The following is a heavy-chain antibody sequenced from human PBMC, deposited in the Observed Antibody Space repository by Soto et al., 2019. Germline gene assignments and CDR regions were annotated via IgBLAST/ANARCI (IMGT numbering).Heavy chain of an antibody. CDR1: GFTFSSYG. CDR3: VHCSGGSCYEGMDV. CDR2: ISYDGSNK. D-gene: IGHD2-15*01. Sequence: QVQLVESGGGVVQPGRSLRLSCAASGFTFSSYGMHWVRQAPGKGLEWVAVISYDGSNKYYADSVKGRFTISRDNSKNTLYLQMNSLRAEDTAVYYCVHCSGGSCYEGMDVWGQGTTVTVSS. J-gene: IGHJ6*02. V-gene: IGHV3-30*03.